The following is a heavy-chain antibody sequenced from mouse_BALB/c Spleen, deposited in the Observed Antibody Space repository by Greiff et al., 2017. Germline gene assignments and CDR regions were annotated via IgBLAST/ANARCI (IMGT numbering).Heavy chain of an antibody. Sequence: QVQLQQPGAELVKPGASVKLSCKASGYTFTSYWMHWVKQRPGQGLEWIGEIDPSDSYTNYNQKFKGKATLTVDKSSSTAYMQLSSLTSEDSAVYYCAGGFITTVVAPMDYWGQGTSVTVSS. CDR1: GYTFTSYW. V-gene: IGHV1-69*02. D-gene: IGHD1-1*01. J-gene: IGHJ4*01. CDR2: IDPSDSYT. CDR3: AGGFITTVVAPMDY.